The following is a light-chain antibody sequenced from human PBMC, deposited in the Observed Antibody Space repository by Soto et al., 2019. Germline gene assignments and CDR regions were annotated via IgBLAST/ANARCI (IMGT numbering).Light chain of an antibody. CDR2: DAS. CDR3: QQRRSWPLT. V-gene: IGKV3-11*01. J-gene: IGKJ4*01. CDR1: QSVSSY. Sequence: EIVLTQSPATLSLSPRERATLSCRASQSVSSYLAWYQQKPGQAPRLLIYDASNRATGIPAKFSGSGSGTDFTLTISSLEPEDFAVYYCQQRRSWPLTFGGGTKVEIK.